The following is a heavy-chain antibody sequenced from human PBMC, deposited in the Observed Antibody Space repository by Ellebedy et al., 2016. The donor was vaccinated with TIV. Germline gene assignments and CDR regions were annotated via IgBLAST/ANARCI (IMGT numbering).Heavy chain of an antibody. Sequence: GESLKISCVASGFSFRSYWMSWVRQAPGKGLEWVANIYQDGSAQYYADSVKGRFTISRDDAKNSLYLEMKSLRAEDTAVYYCARRGSYGDYAVQVNNWFDSWGQGTPVTVSP. V-gene: IGHV3-7*01. CDR1: GFSFRSYW. CDR2: IYQDGSAQ. J-gene: IGHJ5*01. CDR3: ARRGSYGDYAVQVNNWFDS. D-gene: IGHD4-17*01.